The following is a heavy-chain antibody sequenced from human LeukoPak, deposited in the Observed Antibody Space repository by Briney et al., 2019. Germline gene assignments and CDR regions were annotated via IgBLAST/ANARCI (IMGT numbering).Heavy chain of an antibody. CDR3: AARKVRGVWFYLDY. Sequence: GGSLRLSCAASGFTVSAYATAWVRQAPGKGLEWVSTIYDDNTYYADSVKGRFAISTDNSKNTLYLQMNSLRVEDTAVYFCAARKVRGVWFYLDYWGQGTLVTVSS. V-gene: IGHV3-23*01. CDR2: IYDDNT. J-gene: IGHJ4*02. CDR1: GFTVSAYA. D-gene: IGHD3-10*01.